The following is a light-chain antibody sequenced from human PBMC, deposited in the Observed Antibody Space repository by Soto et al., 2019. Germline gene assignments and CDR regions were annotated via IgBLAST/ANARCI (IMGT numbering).Light chain of an antibody. Sequence: VMTQSPATLSVSPGERGTLSCWASETVATNLAWYQQKPGQAPRLLISGASTRAAGISDMFRGSGSGTEFTLTFSSLRSVDSAIYYCQQYFEWPPMTVGQGPKV. CDR1: ETVATN. V-gene: IGKV3-15*01. J-gene: IGKJ1*01. CDR3: QQYFEWPPMT. CDR2: GAS.